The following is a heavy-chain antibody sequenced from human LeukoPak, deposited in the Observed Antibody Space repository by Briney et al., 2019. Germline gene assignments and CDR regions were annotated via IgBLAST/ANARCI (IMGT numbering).Heavy chain of an antibody. V-gene: IGHV4-59*01. CDR2: IYYSGST. CDR1: GGSISCYY. Sequence: SETLSLTCTVSGGSISCYYWSWIRQPPGKGLKWIGYIYYSGSTNYNPSLKSRVTISVDTSKNQFSLKLSSVTAADTAVHYCARVVGGQKGLDSWGQGTLVTVSS. J-gene: IGHJ5*01. D-gene: IGHD2-15*01. CDR3: ARVVGGQKGLDS.